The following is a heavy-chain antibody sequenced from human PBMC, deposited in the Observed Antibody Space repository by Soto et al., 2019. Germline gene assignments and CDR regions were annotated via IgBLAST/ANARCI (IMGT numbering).Heavy chain of an antibody. J-gene: IGHJ4*02. CDR2: ISDNGGTT. CDR1: EFTLSNCA. V-gene: IGHV3-23*01. Sequence: GESLRLSSAASEFTLSNCAMSWFRQPLGKRMEWISSISDNGGTTYYADSVKGRFTIARDNSKNTLYLQMNSLRAEDTAVYYCAKEPQQLLVYYDYYGQGTQVTGSS. D-gene: IGHD6-13*01. CDR3: AKEPQQLLVYYDY.